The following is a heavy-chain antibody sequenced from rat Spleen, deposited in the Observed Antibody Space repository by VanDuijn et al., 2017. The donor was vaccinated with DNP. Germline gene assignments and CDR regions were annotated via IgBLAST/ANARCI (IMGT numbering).Heavy chain of an antibody. CDR1: GFSLTDFN. J-gene: IGHJ2*01. CDR3: TRANWEYYFDY. Sequence: QVQLKESGPDMVQPSQTLSLPCAVSGFSLTDFNVHWVRQPPGKVLEWIAAISSDGSTYYNSVFKSRLSISRDTSKSQVFLKMNSLQTEDTAIYFCTRANWEYYFDYWGQGVMVTVSS. CDR2: ISSDGST. V-gene: IGHV2S12*01. D-gene: IGHD5-1*01.